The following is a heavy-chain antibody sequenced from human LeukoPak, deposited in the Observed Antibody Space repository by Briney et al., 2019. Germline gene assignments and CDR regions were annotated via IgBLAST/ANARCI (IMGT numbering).Heavy chain of an antibody. D-gene: IGHD1-7*01. V-gene: IGHV1-18*04. CDR1: GYTFTGYY. CDR3: ARADNWNYAGHFDY. CDR2: ISAYNGNT. Sequence: ASVKVSCKASGYTFTGYYMHWVRQAPGQGLEWMGWISAYNGNTNYAQKLQGRVTMTTDTSTSTAYMELRSLRSDDTAVYYCARADNWNYAGHFDYWGQGTLVTVSS. J-gene: IGHJ4*02.